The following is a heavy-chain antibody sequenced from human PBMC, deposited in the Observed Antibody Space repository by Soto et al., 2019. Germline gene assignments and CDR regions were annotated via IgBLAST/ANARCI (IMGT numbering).Heavy chain of an antibody. Sequence: PGGSLRLSCAASGFTFSNYAMNWVRQAPGKGLEWVSTITGTDGSTYYADFVKGRFTVSRDNSKNTLFLQMNSLRADDTAVYYCARVLFTATTAVDYWGQGTLVTVSS. J-gene: IGHJ4*02. CDR3: ARVLFTATTAVDY. D-gene: IGHD4-17*01. V-gene: IGHV3-23*01. CDR1: GFTFSNYA. CDR2: ITGTDGST.